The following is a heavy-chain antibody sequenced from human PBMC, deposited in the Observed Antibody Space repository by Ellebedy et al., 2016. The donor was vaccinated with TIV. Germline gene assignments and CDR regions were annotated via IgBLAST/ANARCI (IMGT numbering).Heavy chain of an antibody. Sequence: GGSLRLXCAASGFTFSIYSMNWVRQAPGKGLEWVSYISSSDNTIYYADSVKGRFTISRDNAKNSVYLQMNSLRAEDTAVYYCARDRIGDNWYTTFDYWGQGTLVTVSS. CDR1: GFTFSIYS. J-gene: IGHJ4*02. V-gene: IGHV3-48*04. D-gene: IGHD1-1*01. CDR3: ARDRIGDNWYTTFDY. CDR2: ISSSDNTI.